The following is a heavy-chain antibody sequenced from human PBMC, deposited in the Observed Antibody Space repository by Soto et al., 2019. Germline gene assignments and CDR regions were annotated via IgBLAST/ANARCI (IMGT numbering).Heavy chain of an antibody. D-gene: IGHD6-6*01. J-gene: IGHJ2*01. Sequence: SQTLSLTCAISGDSVSSNSAAWNWIRQSPSRGLEWLGRTYYRSKWYNDYAVSVKSRMTINPDTSKNQFSLQLNSVTPEDTAVYYCAREWEYSSSSYRIYWYFDLWGRGTLVTVSS. V-gene: IGHV6-1*01. CDR3: AREWEYSSSSYRIYWYFDL. CDR2: TYYRSKWYN. CDR1: GDSVSSNSAA.